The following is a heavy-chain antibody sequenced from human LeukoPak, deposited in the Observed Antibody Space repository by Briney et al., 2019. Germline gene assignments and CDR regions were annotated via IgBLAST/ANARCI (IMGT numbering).Heavy chain of an antibody. Sequence: GGSLRLSCAASGFTFSSYVMNWARQAPGKGLEWVSGISSAGSRYYADSVKGRFTISSDSSKNTLYLQMNSLRAEDTAVYYCASSRRTYWYFDLWGRGTLVTVS. CDR1: GFTFSSYV. CDR2: ISSAGSR. J-gene: IGHJ2*01. CDR3: ASSRRTYWYFDL. V-gene: IGHV3-23*01.